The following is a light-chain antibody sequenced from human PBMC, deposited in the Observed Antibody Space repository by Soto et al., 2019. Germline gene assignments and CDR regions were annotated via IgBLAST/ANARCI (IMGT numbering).Light chain of an antibody. Sequence: QAVVTQEPSLTVSPGGTVTLTCASSTGAVTSGYYPNWFQQKAGQAPRVLIYSTSNKHSWTPGPFSGSLLGGKAALTLSGVQAEDEAEYYCLLFDGDAGVFGGGTKVTVL. CDR1: TGAVTSGYY. CDR3: LLFDGDAGV. J-gene: IGLJ3*02. V-gene: IGLV7-43*01. CDR2: STS.